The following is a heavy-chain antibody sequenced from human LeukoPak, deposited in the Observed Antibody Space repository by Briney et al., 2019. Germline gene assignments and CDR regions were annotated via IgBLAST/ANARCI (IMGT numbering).Heavy chain of an antibody. J-gene: IGHJ3*02. CDR1: GGSISSSSYY. CDR2: IYYSGST. D-gene: IGHD6-13*01. CDR3: ARDSSRHLAFDM. V-gene: IGHV4-39*07. Sequence: PSETLSLTCTVSGGSISSSSYYWGWIRQPPGKGLEWIGYIYYSGSTYYNPSLKSRVTMSVDTSKNQVSLRLSSVTAADTALYYCARDSSRHLAFDMWGRGTMVTVSS.